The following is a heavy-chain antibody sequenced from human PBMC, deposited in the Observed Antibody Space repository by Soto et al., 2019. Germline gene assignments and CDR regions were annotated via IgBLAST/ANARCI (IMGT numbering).Heavy chain of an antibody. Sequence: SETLSLTCAVYGGSFSGYYCSWIRQPPGKGLEWIGEINHSGSTNYNPSLKSRVTISVDTSKNQFSLKLSSVTAADTAVYYCARGPTTVTDDYYYGMDVWGQGTTVTVSS. J-gene: IGHJ6*02. CDR3: ARGPTTVTDDYYYGMDV. CDR1: GGSFSGYY. V-gene: IGHV4-34*01. CDR2: INHSGST. D-gene: IGHD4-17*01.